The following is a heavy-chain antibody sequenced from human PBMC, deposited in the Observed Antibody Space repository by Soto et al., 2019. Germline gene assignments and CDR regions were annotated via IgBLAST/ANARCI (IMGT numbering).Heavy chain of an antibody. Sequence: TSETLSLTCAVSGGSISSSNWWSWVRQPPGNGLEWIGEIYHIGSTNYNPSLKSRVTISVDKSKNQFSLKLSSVTAADTAVYFCARKLWGSGIYFDYWGQGTLVTVSS. CDR2: IYHIGST. CDR3: ARKLWGSGIYFDY. CDR1: GGSISSSNW. D-gene: IGHD3-10*01. V-gene: IGHV4-4*02. J-gene: IGHJ4*02.